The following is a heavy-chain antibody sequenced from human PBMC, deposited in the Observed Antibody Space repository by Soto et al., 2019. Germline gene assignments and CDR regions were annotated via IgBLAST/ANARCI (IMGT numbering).Heavy chain of an antibody. D-gene: IGHD5-12*01. Sequence: ASVKVSCKASGYTFTSYAMHWVRQAPGQRLEWMGWINAGNGNTKYSQKFQGRVTITRDTSASTAYMELSSLRSEDTAVYYCARSPMVATGDDWFDPWGQGTLVTVS. J-gene: IGHJ5*02. CDR3: ARSPMVATGDDWFDP. CDR1: GYTFTSYA. CDR2: INAGNGNT. V-gene: IGHV1-3*01.